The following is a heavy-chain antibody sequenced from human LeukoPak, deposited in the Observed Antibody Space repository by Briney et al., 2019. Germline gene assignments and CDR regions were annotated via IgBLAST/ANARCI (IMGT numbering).Heavy chain of an antibody. CDR3: ATFRWGIGLEF. V-gene: IGHV4-34*01. Sequence: SETLSLTCAVYGGSLSAYYWTSIRQSPGKGLEWIGEINHSGITNYNPSLRSRVTISIDTSKKQFSLKLNSVTAADTAIYYCATFRWGIGLEFWDQGALVTVSS. J-gene: IGHJ4*02. CDR2: INHSGIT. D-gene: IGHD3-3*01. CDR1: GGSLSAYY.